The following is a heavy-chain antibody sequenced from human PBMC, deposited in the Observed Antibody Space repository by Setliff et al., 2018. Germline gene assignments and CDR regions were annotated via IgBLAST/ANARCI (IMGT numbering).Heavy chain of an antibody. Sequence: GGSLRLSCSASGFTFSTYTMNWVRQAPGKGLEWVSSIDTSSSYIYYADSVKGRFTISRDNAENSLYLQMNSLRAEDTAVYYCARSESCGATNCSPFDYWGQGTLVTVSS. CDR2: IDTSSSYI. V-gene: IGHV3-21*01. D-gene: IGHD2-2*01. CDR3: ARSESCGATNCSPFDY. CDR1: GFTFSTYT. J-gene: IGHJ4*02.